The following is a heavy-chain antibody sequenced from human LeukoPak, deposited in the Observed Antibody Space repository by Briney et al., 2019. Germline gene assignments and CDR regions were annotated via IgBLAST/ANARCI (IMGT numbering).Heavy chain of an antibody. V-gene: IGHV4/OR15-8*01. Sequence: SETLSLTCDVSGGSIDSTNWWNWVRQPPGKGLEWIGEIHHDGRINYNPSLKSRVTLSVDKSKNQFSLRLSSVTAADTAMYYCARSHDHLWGNYPDYWGQGTLVTVSS. D-gene: IGHD3-16*02. J-gene: IGHJ4*02. CDR3: ARSHDHLWGNYPDY. CDR2: IHHDGRI. CDR1: GGSIDSTNW.